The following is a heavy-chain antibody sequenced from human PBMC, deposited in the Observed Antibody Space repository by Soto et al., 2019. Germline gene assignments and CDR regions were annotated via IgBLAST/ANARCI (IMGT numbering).Heavy chain of an antibody. J-gene: IGHJ3*02. CDR2: IYYSGST. Sequence: QLQLQESGPGLVKPSETLSLTCTVSGGSISSSSYYWGWIRQPPGKGLEWIGSIYYSGSTYYNPSLKSRVTISVDTSKNQFSLKLSSVTAADTAVYYCARHREDIVVVVVPGAFDIWGQGTMVTVSS. D-gene: IGHD2-15*01. CDR3: ARHREDIVVVVVPGAFDI. CDR1: GGSISSSSYY. V-gene: IGHV4-39*01.